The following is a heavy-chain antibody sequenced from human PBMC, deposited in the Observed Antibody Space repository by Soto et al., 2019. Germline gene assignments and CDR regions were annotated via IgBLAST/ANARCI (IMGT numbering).Heavy chain of an antibody. D-gene: IGHD2-2*01. V-gene: IGHV3-15*01. CDR3: TTDQISRTRSDAFDI. CDR1: GFTFSNAW. CDR2: IKSETDGGTT. J-gene: IGHJ3*02. Sequence: GGSLRLSCAASGFTFSNAWMSWVRQAPGKGLGWVGRIKSETDGGTTDYAASVEGRFNISRDDSKNTVYLLMNSMKTEDTAVYYWTTDQISRTRSDAFDIWGQGTMVTVSS.